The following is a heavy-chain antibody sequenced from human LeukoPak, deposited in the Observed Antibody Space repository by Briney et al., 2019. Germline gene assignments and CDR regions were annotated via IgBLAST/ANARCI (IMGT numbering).Heavy chain of an antibody. D-gene: IGHD1-7*01. CDR2: IYTSGST. CDR1: GGSISSYY. V-gene: IGHV4-4*07. Sequence: SETLSLTCTVSGGSISSYYWSWIRQPAGKGLEWTGRIYTSGSTNYNPSLKSRVTMSVDTSKNQFSLKLSSVTAADTAVYYCARQVPAATRYNWNSYYYYYMDVWGKGTTVTVSS. J-gene: IGHJ6*03. CDR3: ARQVPAATRYNWNSYYYYYMDV.